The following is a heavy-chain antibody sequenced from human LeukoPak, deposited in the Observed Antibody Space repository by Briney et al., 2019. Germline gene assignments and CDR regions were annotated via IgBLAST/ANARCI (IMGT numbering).Heavy chain of an antibody. V-gene: IGHV4-59*01. CDR1: GGSISSYY. Sequence: SETLSLTCTVSGGSISSYYWSWIRQPPGKGLEWIGYIYYSGSTNYNPSLKCRVTISVDTSKNQFSLELSSVTAADTAVYYCARGHFVVFPWGQGTLVTVSS. CDR2: IYYSGST. CDR3: ARGHFVVFP. D-gene: IGHD2-21*01. J-gene: IGHJ5*02.